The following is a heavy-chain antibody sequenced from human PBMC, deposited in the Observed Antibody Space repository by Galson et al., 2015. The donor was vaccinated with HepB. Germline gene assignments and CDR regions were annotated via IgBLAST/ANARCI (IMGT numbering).Heavy chain of an antibody. Sequence: SVKASCKASGYTFTSYAMHWVRQAPGQRLEWMGWINAGNGNTKYSQKFQGRVTITRDTSTDTAYMELSSLRSEDTAVYYCATGNTVTTFDYWGQGTLVTVSS. V-gene: IGHV1-3*01. CDR3: ATGNTVTTFDY. D-gene: IGHD4-17*01. CDR2: INAGNGNT. J-gene: IGHJ4*02. CDR1: GYTFTSYA.